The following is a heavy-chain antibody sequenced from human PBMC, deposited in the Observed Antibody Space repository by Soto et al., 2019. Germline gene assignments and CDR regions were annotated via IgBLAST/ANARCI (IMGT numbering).Heavy chain of an antibody. V-gene: IGHV1-69*13. CDR1: GGTFSSYA. CDR2: IIPIFGTT. D-gene: IGHD2-21*01. CDR3: ALLGGGDYYYGMDV. Sequence: SVKVSCKASGGTFSSYAISWVRQAPGQGLEWMGGIIPIFGTTNYAQKFQGRVTITADESTSTAYMELSSLRSEDTAVYYCALLGGGDYYYGMDVWGQGTTVTVSS. J-gene: IGHJ6*02.